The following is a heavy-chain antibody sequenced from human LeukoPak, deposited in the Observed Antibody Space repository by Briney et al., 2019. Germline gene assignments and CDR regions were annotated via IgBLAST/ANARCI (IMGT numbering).Heavy chain of an antibody. CDR1: GGSISSYY. CDR2: INHSGST. V-gene: IGHV4-34*01. J-gene: IGHJ4*02. Sequence: SETLSLTCTVSGGSISSYYWSWIRQPPGKGLEWIGEINHSGSTNYNPSLKSRVTISVDTSKNQFSLKLSSVTAADTAVYYCARGHVHYYDSSGYLEPMPYYFDYWGQGTLVTVSS. D-gene: IGHD3-22*01. CDR3: ARGHVHYYDSSGYLEPMPYYFDY.